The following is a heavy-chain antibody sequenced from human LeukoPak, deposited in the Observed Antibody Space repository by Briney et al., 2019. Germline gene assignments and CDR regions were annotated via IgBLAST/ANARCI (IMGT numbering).Heavy chain of an antibody. V-gene: IGHV3-11*04. D-gene: IGHD4-17*01. Sequence: GGSLRLSCAASGFTFSDYYMTWIRQAPGKGLEWLSHIKGNGLTTYYADSVKGRFTISRHNAKRSLYLQMNSLRAEDTAVYYCARDLGGYGDYGTNFDYWGQGTLVTVSS. CDR3: ARDLGGYGDYGTNFDY. CDR1: GFTFSDYY. J-gene: IGHJ4*02. CDR2: IKGNGLTT.